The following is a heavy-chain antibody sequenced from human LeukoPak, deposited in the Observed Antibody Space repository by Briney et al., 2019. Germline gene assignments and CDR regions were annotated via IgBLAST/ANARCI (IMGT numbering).Heavy chain of an antibody. CDR1: GYTLTELS. V-gene: IGHV7-4-1*02. CDR2: INTNTGNP. J-gene: IGHJ4*02. D-gene: IGHD3-10*01. CDR3: ARGGGLLWFGELSFDY. Sequence: ASVKVSCKVSGYTLTELSMHWVRQAPGQGLEWMGWINTNTGNPTYAQGFTGRFVFSLDTSVSTAYLQISSLKAEDTAVYYCARGGGLLWFGELSFDYWGQGTLVTVSS.